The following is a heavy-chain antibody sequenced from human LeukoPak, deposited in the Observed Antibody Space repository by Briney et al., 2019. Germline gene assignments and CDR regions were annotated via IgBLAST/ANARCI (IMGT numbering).Heavy chain of an antibody. CDR1: GGSINLYY. CDR3: ARGRGSLTY. V-gene: IGHV4-59*01. J-gene: IGHJ4*02. D-gene: IGHD3-10*01. CDR2: FYDTRSP. Sequence: SETLSLTCTVSGGSINLYYWSWIRQPPGKGLEWIGYFYDTRSPKYNPSLERRVTISVDMSRKQFSLNISSVTTADTAVYYCARGRGSLTYWGPGTLATVSS.